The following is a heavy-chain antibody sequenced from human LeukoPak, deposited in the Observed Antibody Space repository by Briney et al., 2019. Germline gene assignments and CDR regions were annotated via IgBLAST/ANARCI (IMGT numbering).Heavy chain of an antibody. CDR2: ISAYNGNT. J-gene: IGHJ5*02. CDR1: GYTFTSYG. V-gene: IGHV1-18*01. D-gene: IGHD4-23*01. Sequence: ASVKVSCKASGYTFTSYGISWVRQAPGQGLEWMGWISAYNGNTNYAQKLQGRVTMTTDTSTSTAYMDLRSLRSDDTAVYYCGRGGFLVGVVTHNWFDPGAREPWSPSPQ. CDR3: GRGGFLVGVVTHNWFDP.